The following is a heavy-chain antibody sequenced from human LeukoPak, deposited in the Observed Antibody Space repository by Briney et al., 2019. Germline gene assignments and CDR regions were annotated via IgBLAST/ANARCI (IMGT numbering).Heavy chain of an antibody. CDR1: GFTFSSYS. D-gene: IGHD5-18*01. Sequence: PGGSLRLSCAASGFTFSSYSVSWVRQAPGEGLEWVSAIGVRTHYADSVKGRFTISRDNSKNTLYLQMNSLRAEDTAVYYCAKGWIQLWPLDYWGQGTLVTVSS. V-gene: IGHV3-23*01. CDR2: IGVRT. CDR3: AKGWIQLWPLDY. J-gene: IGHJ4*02.